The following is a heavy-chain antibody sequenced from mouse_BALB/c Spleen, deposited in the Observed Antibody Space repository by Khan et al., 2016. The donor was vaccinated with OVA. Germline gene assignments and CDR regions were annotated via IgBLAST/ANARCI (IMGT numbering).Heavy chain of an antibody. CDR1: GYIFTDYT. V-gene: IGHV1-18*01. Sequence: VRLQQSGPELVKPGASVKIPCKASGYIFTDYTMDWVKQSHGKSLEWIGDINPNNGDTFYNQKFKGKATLTVDNSSSTAFMELLSLTSEDTAVYYCARNGYGSLAYWGQGTTLTVSS. CDR3: ARNGYGSLAY. D-gene: IGHD1-1*01. J-gene: IGHJ2*01. CDR2: INPNNGDT.